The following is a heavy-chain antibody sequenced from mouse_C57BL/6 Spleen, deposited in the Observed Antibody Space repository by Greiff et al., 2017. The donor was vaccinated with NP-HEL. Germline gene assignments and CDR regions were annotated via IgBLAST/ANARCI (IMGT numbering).Heavy chain of an antibody. CDR2: IDPSDSYT. J-gene: IGHJ2*01. V-gene: IGHV1-50*01. D-gene: IGHD2-3*01. CDR3: ARDLLDY. Sequence: VQLQQSGAELVKPGASVKLSCKASGYTFTSYWMQWVKQRPGQGLEWIGEIDPSDSYTNYNQKFKGKATLTVDTSSSTAYMQLSSLTSEDSAVYDCARDLLDYWGQGTTLTVSS. CDR1: GYTFTSYW.